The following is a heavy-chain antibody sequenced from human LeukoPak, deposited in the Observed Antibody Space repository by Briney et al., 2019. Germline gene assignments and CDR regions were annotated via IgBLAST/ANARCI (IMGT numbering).Heavy chain of an antibody. CDR1: GGSFSGYY. J-gene: IGHJ6*03. CDR2: INHSGST. V-gene: IGHV4-34*01. Sequence: SETLSLTSAVHGGSFSGYYWSWIRPPPGQGLDWIGEINHSGSTNYTPSPQSRVTTSVDTSKTPFSPKLSSLTPAPTAPYSPTRGSYMDVWGKGATVTVSS. CDR3: TRGSYMDV.